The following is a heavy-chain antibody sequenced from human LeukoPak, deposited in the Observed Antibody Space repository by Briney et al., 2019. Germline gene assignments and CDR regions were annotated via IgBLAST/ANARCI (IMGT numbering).Heavy chain of an antibody. J-gene: IGHJ4*02. V-gene: IGHV4-59*08. D-gene: IGHD6-19*01. Sequence: PSETLSLTCIVSGASTSSRYWGWIRQPPGRALEWIGHIYNGVNTKYNPSLTSRVNISVDTSKNQFSLKLTSLTAADTAIYYCAQTTGWPGFDFWGPGALVTVSS. CDR2: IYNGVNT. CDR1: GASTSSRY. CDR3: AQTTGWPGFDF.